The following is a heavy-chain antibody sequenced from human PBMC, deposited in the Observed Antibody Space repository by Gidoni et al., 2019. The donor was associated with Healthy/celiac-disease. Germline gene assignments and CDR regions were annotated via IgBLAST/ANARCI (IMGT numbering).Heavy chain of an antibody. CDR3: AREKMYGGTDY. D-gene: IGHD2-15*01. Sequence: QVQLQQWGAGLLKPSETLSLTCAVYGGSFSGYSWSWIRQPPGKGLEWIGEINHSGSTNYNPSLKSRVTISVDTSKNQFSLKLSSVTAADTAVYYCAREKMYGGTDYWGQGTLVTVSS. V-gene: IGHV4-34*01. CDR2: INHSGST. J-gene: IGHJ4*02. CDR1: GGSFSGYS.